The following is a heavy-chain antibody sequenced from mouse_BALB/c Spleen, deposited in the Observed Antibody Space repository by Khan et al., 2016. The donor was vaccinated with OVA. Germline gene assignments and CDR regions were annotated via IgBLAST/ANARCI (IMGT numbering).Heavy chain of an antibody. CDR2: IYTYTGQP. V-gene: IGHV9-3-1*01. Sequence: QIQLVQSGPELKKPGETVKISCKASGYTFTNYGMNWVKQAPGKGLKWMGWIYTYTGQPTYADDFKGRFAFSLETSASTAYLQITNLQKDDTAKYFCAKSNSYWYFDVWGAGTTVTVSS. CDR1: GYTFTNYG. D-gene: IGHD4-1*02. J-gene: IGHJ1*01. CDR3: AKSNSYWYFDV.